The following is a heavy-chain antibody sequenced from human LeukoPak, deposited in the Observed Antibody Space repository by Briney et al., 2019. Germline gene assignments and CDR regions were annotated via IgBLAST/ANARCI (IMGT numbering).Heavy chain of an antibody. J-gene: IGHJ5*02. CDR3: ARDLGTVTTVWFDP. CDR1: GFTFSTYS. Sequence: PGGSLRLSCAASGFTFSTYSMSWVRQAPGKGLEWVSYISSSSSTIYYADSVKGRFTISRDNAKNSLYLHMNSLRAEDTAVYYCARDLGTVTTVWFDPWGQGTLVTVSS. D-gene: IGHD4-11*01. V-gene: IGHV3-48*01. CDR2: ISSSSSTI.